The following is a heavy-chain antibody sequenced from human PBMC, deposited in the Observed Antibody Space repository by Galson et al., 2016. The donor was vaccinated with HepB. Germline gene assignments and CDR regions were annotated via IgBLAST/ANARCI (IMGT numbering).Heavy chain of an antibody. Sequence: SLRLSCAASGFSFSTXXMSXXXQTXXXGLXXVSXXXSSXXXTQSPDSGKGRFTIXXDNSKNTLFLYXXXLRAGDTAVYYCGKHGGFDYWDXGALXTVSS. V-gene: IGHV3-23*01. D-gene: IGHD3-3*01. CDR1: GFSFSTXX. J-gene: IGHJ4*02. CDR2: XXSSXXXT. CDR3: GKHGGFDY.